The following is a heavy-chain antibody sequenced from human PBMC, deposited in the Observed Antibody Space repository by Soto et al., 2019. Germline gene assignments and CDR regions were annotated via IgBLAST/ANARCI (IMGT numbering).Heavy chain of an antibody. CDR2: IKQDGSEK. V-gene: IGHV3-7*01. J-gene: IGHJ6*02. CDR1: GFTFSSYW. CDR3: GRDEVRNGVGV. Sequence: GGSLRLSCAASGFTFSSYWMSWVRQAPGKGLEWVANIKQDGSEKRYVDSVRGRFTISRDNAKNSVYLQMNSLRADDTALYYCGRDEVRNGVGVWGQGIKVTVSS.